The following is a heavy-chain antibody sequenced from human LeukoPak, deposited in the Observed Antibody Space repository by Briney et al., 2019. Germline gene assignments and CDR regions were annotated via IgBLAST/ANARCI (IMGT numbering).Heavy chain of an antibody. Sequence: ASVKVSCKASGYTFTGYYMHWVRQAPGQGLEWMGWINPNSGGTNYAQKFQGRVTMTRDTSISTAYMELSRLRSDDTAVYYCARAKRAGYSYGSETPSWGQGTLVTVSS. V-gene: IGHV1-2*02. CDR3: ARAKRAGYSYGSETPS. CDR2: INPNSGGT. J-gene: IGHJ5*02. D-gene: IGHD3-10*01. CDR1: GYTFTGYY.